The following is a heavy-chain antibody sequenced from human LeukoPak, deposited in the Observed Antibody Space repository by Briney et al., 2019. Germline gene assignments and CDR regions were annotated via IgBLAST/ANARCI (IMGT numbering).Heavy chain of an antibody. CDR2: ISGSGGST. J-gene: IGHJ4*02. CDR3: AKKVAAMIVVVRQNYFDY. Sequence: GGSLRLSCAASGFTFSSNAMSWVRQAPGKGLEWVSAISGSGGSTYYADSVKGRFTISRDNSKNTLYLQMNSLRAEDTAVYYCAKKVAAMIVVVRQNYFDYWGQGTLVTVSS. D-gene: IGHD3-22*01. CDR1: GFTFSSNA. V-gene: IGHV3-23*01.